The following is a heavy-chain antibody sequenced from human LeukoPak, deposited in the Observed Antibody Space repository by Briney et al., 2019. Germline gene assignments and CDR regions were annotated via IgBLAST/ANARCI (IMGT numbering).Heavy chain of an antibody. V-gene: IGHV5-51*01. CDR2: IYPGDSDT. CDR3: ARSRGYCSDGSCYGFDY. J-gene: IGHJ4*02. D-gene: IGHD2-15*01. CDR1: GYXFTNYW. Sequence: GESLKISCNGSGYXFTNYWVCWVRQMPGKGLEWMGIIYPGDSDTRYSPSFQGQVTISADKSISTAYLQWSSLKASDTAMYYCARSRGYCSDGSCYGFDYWGQGTLVTVSS.